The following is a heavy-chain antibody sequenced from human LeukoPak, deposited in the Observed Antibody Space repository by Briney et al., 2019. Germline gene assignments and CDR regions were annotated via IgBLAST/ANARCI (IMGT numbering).Heavy chain of an antibody. J-gene: IGHJ4*02. CDR3: AKVLYGSGCLDY. CDR1: GFTFSSYA. D-gene: IGHD6-19*01. Sequence: GGSLRLSCAASGFTFSSYAMSWVRQAPGKGLEWVSAISGSGGSTYYADSVKGRFTISRDNSKNSLYLQMNSLRAEDTAVYYCAKVLYGSGCLDYWGQGTLVTVSS. V-gene: IGHV3-23*01. CDR2: ISGSGGST.